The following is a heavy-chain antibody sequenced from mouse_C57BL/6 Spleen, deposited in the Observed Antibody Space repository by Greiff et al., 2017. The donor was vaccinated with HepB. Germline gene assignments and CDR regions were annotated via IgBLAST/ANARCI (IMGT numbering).Heavy chain of an antibody. CDR2: IYPGDGDT. V-gene: IGHV1-82*01. CDR1: GYAFSSSW. D-gene: IGHD1-1*01. CDR3: ARESPNLLLQGDY. Sequence: QVQLQQSGPELVKPGASVKISCKASGYAFSSSWMNWVKQRPGRGLEWIGRIYPGDGDTNYNGKFKGKATLTADKSSSTAYMQLSSLTSEESAVYFCARESPNLLLQGDYWGQGTTLAVSS. J-gene: IGHJ2*01.